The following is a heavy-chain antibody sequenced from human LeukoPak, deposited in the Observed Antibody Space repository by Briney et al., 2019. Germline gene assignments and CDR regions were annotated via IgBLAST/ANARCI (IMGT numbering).Heavy chain of an antibody. CDR3: ARGLSLGWVGY. V-gene: IGHV4-34*01. CDR2: VHHSGMT. J-gene: IGHJ4*02. Sequence: SETLSLTCTVYGGSFTSDYWTWLRQPPGKGLEWIGEVHHSGMTNYKPSLRSRVTISLDTSKNQFSLNLASVTAADTAVYYCARGLSLGWVGYWGQGTLVTVSS. D-gene: IGHD6-19*01. CDR1: GGSFTSDY.